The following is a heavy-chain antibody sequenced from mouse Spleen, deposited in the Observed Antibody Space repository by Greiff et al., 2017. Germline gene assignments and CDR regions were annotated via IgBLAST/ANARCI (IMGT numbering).Heavy chain of an antibody. D-gene: IGHD1-3*01. CDR3: TRYNTDAMDY. CDR1: GYTFTDYE. J-gene: IGHJ4*01. Sequence: QVQLKQSGAELVRPGASVTLSCKASGYTFTDYEMHWVKQTPVHGLEWIGAIDPETGGTAYNQKFKGKAILTADKSSSTAYMELRSLTSEDSAVYYCTRYNTDAMDYWGQGTSVTGSS. V-gene: IGHV1-15*01. CDR2: IDPETGGT.